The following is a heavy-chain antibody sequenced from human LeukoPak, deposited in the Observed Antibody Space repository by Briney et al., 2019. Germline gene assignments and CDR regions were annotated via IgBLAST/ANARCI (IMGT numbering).Heavy chain of an antibody. V-gene: IGHV1-3*03. J-gene: IGHJ4*02. CDR2: INAGNGNT. Sequence: ASVKVSCKASGYTFTSYAMHWVRQAPGQRLEWMGWINAGNGNTKYSREFQGRVTITRDTSASTAYMELSRLRSEDMAVYYCARGRWSGHTVGYYFDYWGQGTLVTVSS. D-gene: IGHD3-3*01. CDR3: ARGRWSGHTVGYYFDY. CDR1: GYTFTSYA.